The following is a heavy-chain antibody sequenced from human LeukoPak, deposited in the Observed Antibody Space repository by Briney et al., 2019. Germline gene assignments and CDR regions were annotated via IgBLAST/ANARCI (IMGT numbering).Heavy chain of an antibody. CDR2: INHSGST. Sequence: PSETLSLTCAVYGGSFSGYYWSWIRQPPGKGLEWIGEINHSGSTNYNPSLKSRVTISVDTSKNQFSLKLNSVTAADTAVCYCARLHLVSSGWHPMADSWGQGTLVTVSS. CDR3: ARLHLVSSGWHPMADS. D-gene: IGHD6-19*01. V-gene: IGHV4-34*01. J-gene: IGHJ4*02. CDR1: GGSFSGYY.